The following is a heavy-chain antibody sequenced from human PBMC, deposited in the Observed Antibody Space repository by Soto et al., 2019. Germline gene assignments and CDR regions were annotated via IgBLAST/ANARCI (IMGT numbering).Heavy chain of an antibody. V-gene: IGHV1-69*13. Sequence: QVQLVQSGAEVKKPGASVKVSCKVSGYTLTELSMHWVRQAPGKGLEWMGGIIPIFGTANYAQKFQGRVTITADESTSTAYMELSSLRSEDTAVYYCARDNWFDPWGQGTLVTVSS. CDR1: GYTLTELS. CDR3: ARDNWFDP. J-gene: IGHJ5*02. CDR2: IIPIFGTA.